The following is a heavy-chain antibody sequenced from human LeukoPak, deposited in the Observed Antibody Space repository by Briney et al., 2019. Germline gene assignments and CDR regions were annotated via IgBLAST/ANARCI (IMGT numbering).Heavy chain of an antibody. J-gene: IGHJ4*02. Sequence: GGSLRLSCAASGLTFSSYGMNWVRQAPGKGLEWVSYISSSGSTIYYADSVKGRFTISRDNAKNSLYLQMNSLRAEDTAVYYCARDSSDGSSWYYFDYWGQGTLVTVSS. V-gene: IGHV3-48*03. CDR2: ISSSGSTI. D-gene: IGHD6-13*01. CDR3: ARDSSDGSSWYYFDY. CDR1: GLTFSSYG.